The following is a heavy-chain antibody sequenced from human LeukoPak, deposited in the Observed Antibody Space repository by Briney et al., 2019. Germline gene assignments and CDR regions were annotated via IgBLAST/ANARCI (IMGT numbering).Heavy chain of an antibody. J-gene: IGHJ5*02. CDR3: ARDSLTPSSWFDP. Sequence: GSLRLSCAASGFTFSSYWMHWVRHAPGKGLVWVSRINSDGSSTIYADSVKGRFTISRDNAKNTLYLQMNSLRAEDTAVYYCARDSLTPSSWFDPWGQGTLVTVSS. D-gene: IGHD2-2*01. V-gene: IGHV3-74*01. CDR1: GFTFSSYW. CDR2: INSDGSST.